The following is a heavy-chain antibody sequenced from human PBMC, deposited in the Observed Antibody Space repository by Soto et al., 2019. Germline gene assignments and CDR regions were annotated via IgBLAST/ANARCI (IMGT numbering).Heavy chain of an antibody. CDR3: ARGDSQVSSVFDY. CDR1: GGPFPNGGYY. V-gene: IGHV4-31*03. J-gene: IGHJ4*02. CDR2: THYSGDT. Sequence: SETLSLTCTVSGGPFPNGGYYWSWIRQEPGKGLEWIGYTHYSGDTSHNPFLRSRVTISTDTSKTQFSLRLRSVTSADTAVYYCARGDSQVSSVFDYWGQGMLVTAS. D-gene: IGHD3-16*01.